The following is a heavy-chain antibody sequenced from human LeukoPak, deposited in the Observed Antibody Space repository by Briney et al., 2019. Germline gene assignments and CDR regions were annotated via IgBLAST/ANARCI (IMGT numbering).Heavy chain of an antibody. V-gene: IGHV4-39*02. CDR1: GGSISSSSYY. CDR3: AREHIPDPTGGVSGFDY. Sequence: PSETLSLTCTVSGGSISSSSYYWGWIRQPPGKGLEWIGSIYYSGSTYYNPSLKSRVTISVDTSKNQFSLKLSSVTAADTAVYYCAREHIPDPTGGVSGFDYWGQGTLVTVSS. D-gene: IGHD2-8*02. CDR2: IYYSGST. J-gene: IGHJ4*02.